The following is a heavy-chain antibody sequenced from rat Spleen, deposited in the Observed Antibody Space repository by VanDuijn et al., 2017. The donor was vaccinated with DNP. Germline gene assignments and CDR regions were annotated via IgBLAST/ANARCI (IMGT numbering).Heavy chain of an antibody. Sequence: EVQLVESGGGLVQPGRSLKLSCAASGFTFSDYYMAWVRQAPGKGLEWVASINTDGGSTYYPDSVKGRFTISRDNAKNSLYLQMDSLRSEDTATYYCTSPVPSGHYVMDAWGQGTSVTVSS. CDR3: TSPVPSGHYVMDA. V-gene: IGHV5-20*01. CDR1: GFTFSDYY. CDR2: INTDGGST. D-gene: IGHD4-3*01. J-gene: IGHJ4*01.